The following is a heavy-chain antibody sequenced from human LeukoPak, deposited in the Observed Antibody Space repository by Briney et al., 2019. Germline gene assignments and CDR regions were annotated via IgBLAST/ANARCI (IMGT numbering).Heavy chain of an antibody. J-gene: IGHJ4*02. Sequence: PGGSLRLSCTASGFTFSGAWMTWVRQAPGKGLEWVANIREDGTEKNYVDSVKGRFTISRDNAKNSLYLQMNSLRAEDTAVYYCARDESDWWTITPYYFDYWGQGTLVTVSS. V-gene: IGHV3-7*01. CDR1: GFTFSGAW. CDR2: IREDGTEK. D-gene: IGHD2-8*02. CDR3: ARDESDWWTITPYYFDY.